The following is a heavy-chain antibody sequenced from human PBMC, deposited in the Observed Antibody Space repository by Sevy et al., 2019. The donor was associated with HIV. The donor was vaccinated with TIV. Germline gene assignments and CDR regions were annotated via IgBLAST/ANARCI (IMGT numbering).Heavy chain of an antibody. CDR2: IYHSGST. D-gene: IGHD6-13*01. CDR1: GGSISSYC. CDR3: ARDKTKIAAAGYYGMDV. V-gene: IGHV4-59*01. J-gene: IGHJ6*02. Sequence: SETLSLTCTVSGGSISSYCWSWIRQPPGKGLEWIGYIYHSGSTNYNPSLKSRVTISVDTSKNQFSLKLSSVTAADTAVYYCARDKTKIAAAGYYGMDVWGQGTTVTVSS.